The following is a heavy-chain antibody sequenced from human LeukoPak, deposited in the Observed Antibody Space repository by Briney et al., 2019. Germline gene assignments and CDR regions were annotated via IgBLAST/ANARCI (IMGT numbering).Heavy chain of an antibody. CDR2: INPNTGGT. CDR1: GYTFTSYD. V-gene: IGHV1-2*02. Sequence: ASVKVSCKASGYTFTSYDINWVRQATGQGLEWMGWINPNTGGTKYAQKFQGRVTMTRDTSSSTAYMELSRLRFDDTVVYYCARGPRITIFGVVMANDAFDIWGQGTMVTVSS. J-gene: IGHJ3*02. D-gene: IGHD3-3*01. CDR3: ARGPRITIFGVVMANDAFDI.